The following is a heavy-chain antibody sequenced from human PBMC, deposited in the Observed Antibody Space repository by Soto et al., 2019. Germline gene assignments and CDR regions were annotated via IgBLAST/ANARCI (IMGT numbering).Heavy chain of an antibody. Sequence: PSETLSLTCAVSSGSISSSNWWSWVRQPPGKGLEWFGEIYHSGSTNYNPSLKSRVTISVDKSKNQFSLKLSSVTAADTAVYYCARVGARSGYSSSWSLTDYYYYYMDVWGKGTTVT. V-gene: IGHV4-4*02. D-gene: IGHD6-13*01. CDR3: ARVGARSGYSSSWSLTDYYYYYMDV. CDR2: IYHSGST. CDR1: SGSISSSNW. J-gene: IGHJ6*03.